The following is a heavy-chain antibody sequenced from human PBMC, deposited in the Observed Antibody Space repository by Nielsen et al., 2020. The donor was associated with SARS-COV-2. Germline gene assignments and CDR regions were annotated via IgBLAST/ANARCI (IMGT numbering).Heavy chain of an antibody. CDR3: AKVDSNSPVY. V-gene: IGHV3-9*01. D-gene: IGHD4-23*01. CDR2: ISWNSGSI. Sequence: GKSLKISCAASGFTFDDYAMHWVRQAPGKGLEWVSGISWNSGSIGYADSVKGRFTISRDNAKNSLYLQMNSLRAEDTALYYCAKVDSNSPVYWGQGTLVTVSS. CDR1: GFTFDDYA. J-gene: IGHJ4*02.